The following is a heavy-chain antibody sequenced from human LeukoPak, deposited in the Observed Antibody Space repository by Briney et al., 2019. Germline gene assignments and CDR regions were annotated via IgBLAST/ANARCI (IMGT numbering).Heavy chain of an antibody. CDR1: GYTFTSYG. V-gene: IGHV1-18*01. CDR2: ISAYNGNT. CDR3: ARGLPYDSSGYYLHYFDY. J-gene: IGHJ4*02. Sequence: ASVKVSCTASGYTFTSYGISWVRQAPGQGLEWMGWISAYNGNTNYAQKLQGRVTITTDTSTSTAYMELRSLRSDDTAVYYCARGLPYDSSGYYLHYFDYWGQGTLVTVSS. D-gene: IGHD3-22*01.